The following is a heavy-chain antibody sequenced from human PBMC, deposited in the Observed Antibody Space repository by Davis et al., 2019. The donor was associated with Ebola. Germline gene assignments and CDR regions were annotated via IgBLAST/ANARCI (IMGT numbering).Heavy chain of an antibody. CDR1: GFTFRTHA. CDR2: LSSSGDGT. D-gene: IGHD5-18*01. J-gene: IGHJ5*02. Sequence: GESLKISCAASGFTFRTHAMSWVRQAPGKGLEWVASLSSSGDGTSYADSVKGRFTISRDNTKNTLYLQMNSLRVEDTALYYCGKEGGYNYGLYSCGLVVSWGQGTLVIVSS. CDR3: GKEGGYNYGLYSCGLVVS. V-gene: IGHV3-23*01.